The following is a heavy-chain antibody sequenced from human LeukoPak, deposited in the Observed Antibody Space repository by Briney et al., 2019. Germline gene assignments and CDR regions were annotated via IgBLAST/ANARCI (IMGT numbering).Heavy chain of an antibody. V-gene: IGHV1-69*13. J-gene: IGHJ4*02. Sequence: EASVKVSCKASGGTFSSYAISWVRQAPGQGLEWMGGIIPIFGTANYAQKFQGRVTITADESTSTACMELSSLRSEDTAVYYCASQIDYYDSSGYSDYWGQGTLVTVSS. CDR3: ASQIDYYDSSGYSDY. CDR1: GGTFSSYA. D-gene: IGHD3-22*01. CDR2: IIPIFGTA.